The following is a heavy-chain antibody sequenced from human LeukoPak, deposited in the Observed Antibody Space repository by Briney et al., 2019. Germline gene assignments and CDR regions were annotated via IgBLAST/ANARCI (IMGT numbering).Heavy chain of an antibody. J-gene: IGHJ1*01. CDR2: IWYDGSKK. Sequence: GGSLRLSCAASGFSFDTHGMHWVRQAPGKGLEWVAVIWYDGSKKYHADSVKGRFTISRDNSKNTLYLQMNSPRAEDTAIYYCARDRIAVAGMGAFQHWGQGTLVTVSS. V-gene: IGHV3-33*01. CDR3: ARDRIAVAGMGAFQH. D-gene: IGHD6-19*01. CDR1: GFSFDTHG.